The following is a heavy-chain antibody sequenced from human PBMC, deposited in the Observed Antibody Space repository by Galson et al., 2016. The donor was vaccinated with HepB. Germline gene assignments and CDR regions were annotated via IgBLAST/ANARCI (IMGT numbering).Heavy chain of an antibody. CDR3: ARLFNSTFWAFDP. CDR1: GFSLSTSGVC. CDR2: IDWDADT. Sequence: PALVKPTQTLTLTCTFSGFSLSTSGVCVSWIRQPPGKALEWLALIDWDADTYYTTSLKTRLTISRDTSKNQVVLTMTNMEPADTATYFCARLFNSTFWAFDPWGQGTLVTVSS. V-gene: IGHV2-70*01. D-gene: IGHD2/OR15-2a*01. J-gene: IGHJ5*02.